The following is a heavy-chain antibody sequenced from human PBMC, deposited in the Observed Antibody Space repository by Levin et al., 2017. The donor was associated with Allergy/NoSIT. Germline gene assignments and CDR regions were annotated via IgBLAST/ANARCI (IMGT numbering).Heavy chain of an antibody. CDR2: ISYDGSNK. D-gene: IGHD6-13*01. CDR3: AGSSSWYLGDYYFDY. CDR1: GFTFSSYA. J-gene: IGHJ4*02. Sequence: PGGSLRLSCAASGFTFSSYAMHWVRQAPGKGLEWVAVISYDGSNKYYADSVKGRFTISRDNSKNTLYLQMNSLRAEDTAVYYCAGSSSWYLGDYYFDYWGQGTLVTVSS. V-gene: IGHV3-30-3*01.